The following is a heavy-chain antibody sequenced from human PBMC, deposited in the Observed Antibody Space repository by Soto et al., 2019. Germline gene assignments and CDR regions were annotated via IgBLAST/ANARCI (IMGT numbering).Heavy chain of an antibody. V-gene: IGHV3-30*18. D-gene: IGHD3-3*01. CDR1: GFAFSTYG. Sequence: QPGGSLRLSCAASGFAFSTYGMHWVRQAPGKGLEWVAVISYDGSNKYYTDSVKGRFTISRDNSKNTLFLQMNSLRAEDTAVYYCAKDYVLEWLRYYYRMGVWGQGTTVTVSS. J-gene: IGHJ6*02. CDR2: ISYDGSNK. CDR3: AKDYVLEWLRYYYRMGV.